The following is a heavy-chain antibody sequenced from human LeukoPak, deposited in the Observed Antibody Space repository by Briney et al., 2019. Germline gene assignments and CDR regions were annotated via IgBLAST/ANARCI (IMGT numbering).Heavy chain of an antibody. Sequence: ASVKVSCKASGYTFTSYAMHWVRQAPGQRLEWMGWINAGNGNTKYSQKFQGRVTITRDTSASTAYMELSSLRSEDTAVYYCARDRYYDFWSGYYIVYYYYGMDVWGQGTLVTVSS. J-gene: IGHJ6*02. D-gene: IGHD3-3*01. V-gene: IGHV1-3*01. CDR3: ARDRYYDFWSGYYIVYYYYGMDV. CDR1: GYTFTSYA. CDR2: INAGNGNT.